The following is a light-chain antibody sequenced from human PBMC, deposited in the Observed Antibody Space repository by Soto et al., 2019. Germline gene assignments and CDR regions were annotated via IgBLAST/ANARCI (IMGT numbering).Light chain of an antibody. CDR3: QQYHNWYT. Sequence: EIVMTQSPVTLSVSPGERATLSCRASQSVSDNLAWYQQKPGQAPRLLIYGASTRATDVPARFSGSGSGTEFTLTISSLQSEDFAIYYCQQYHNWYTFGQGTKLEVK. J-gene: IGKJ2*01. CDR2: GAS. CDR1: QSVSDN. V-gene: IGKV3-15*01.